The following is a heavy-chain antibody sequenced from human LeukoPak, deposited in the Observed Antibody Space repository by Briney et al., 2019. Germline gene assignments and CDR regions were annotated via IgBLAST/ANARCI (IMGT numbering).Heavy chain of an antibody. CDR1: GFTFSSYW. Sequence: GGSLRLSCAASGFTFSSYWMSWVRQAPGKGLEWVANIKQDGSEKYYVDSVKGRFTISRDNAKNSLYLQMNSLRAEDTAVYYCARVYSGSYGDAFDIWGQGTMVTVSS. V-gene: IGHV3-7*01. J-gene: IGHJ3*02. D-gene: IGHD1-26*01. CDR3: ARVYSGSYGDAFDI. CDR2: IKQDGSEK.